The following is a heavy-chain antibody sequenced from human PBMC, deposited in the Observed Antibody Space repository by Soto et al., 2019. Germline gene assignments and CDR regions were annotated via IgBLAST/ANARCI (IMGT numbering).Heavy chain of an antibody. Sequence: ASVKVSCKASGYTFTSYGITWVRQAPGQGLEWMGWISAYNGNINYVEKFQGRITITRDTSASTAYMELSSLRSEDTAVYYCARDSGSPWGPGTLVTVSS. J-gene: IGHJ5*02. CDR2: ISAYNGNI. CDR3: ARDSGSP. CDR1: GYTFTSYG. V-gene: IGHV1-18*01. D-gene: IGHD3-10*01.